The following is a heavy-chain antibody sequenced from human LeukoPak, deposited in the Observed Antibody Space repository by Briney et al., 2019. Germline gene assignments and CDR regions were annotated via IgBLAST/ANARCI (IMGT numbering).Heavy chain of an antibody. CDR1: EYSFTSYC. CDR2: IDPSDSET. Sequence: GESLKISCKGSEYSFTSYCISWVRRMPGKGLEWMGRIDPSDSETNYSPSFQGHVTISADKSISTAYLQWSSLKASDTAIYYCATLAGGGGGLRGSDDFWGQGTLVTVSS. V-gene: IGHV5-10-1*01. CDR3: ATLAGGGGGLRGSDDF. D-gene: IGHD3-10*01. J-gene: IGHJ4*02.